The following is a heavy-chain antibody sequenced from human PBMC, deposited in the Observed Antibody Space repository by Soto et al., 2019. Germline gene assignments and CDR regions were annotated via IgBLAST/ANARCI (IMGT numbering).Heavy chain of an antibody. CDR2: INHSGST. D-gene: IGHD2-15*01. CDR3: ARAAPRYCSGGSCYSGRAY. Sequence: PSETLSLTCTISGGSISGYYWSWIRQPPGKGLEWIGEINHSGSTNYNPSLKSRVTISVDTSKNQFSLKLSSVTAADTAVYYCARAAPRYCSGGSCYSGRAYWGQGSLVTVSS. V-gene: IGHV4-34*01. CDR1: GGSISGYY. J-gene: IGHJ4*02.